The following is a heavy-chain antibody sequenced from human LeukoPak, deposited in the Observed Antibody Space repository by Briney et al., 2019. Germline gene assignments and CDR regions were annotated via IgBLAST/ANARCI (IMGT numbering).Heavy chain of an antibody. J-gene: IGHJ4*02. CDR2: ISSSSSSYI. CDR1: GFTFSSYS. CDR3: ARETPDSSVDY. Sequence: GGSLRLSCAASGFTFSSYSMNWVPQAPGKGLEWVSSISSSSSSYIYYADSVKGRFTISRDDAKNSLYLQMNSLRAEDTAVYYCARETPDSSVDYWGQGTLVTVSS. D-gene: IGHD6-19*01. V-gene: IGHV3-21*01.